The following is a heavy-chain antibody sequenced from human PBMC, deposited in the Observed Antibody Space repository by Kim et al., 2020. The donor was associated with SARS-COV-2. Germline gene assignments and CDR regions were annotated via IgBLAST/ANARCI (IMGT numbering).Heavy chain of an antibody. Sequence: SETLSLTCAVSGGSISSSNWWSWVRQPPGKGLEWIGEIYHSGSTNYNPSLKSRVTISVDKSKNQFSLKLSSVTAADTAVYYCARDHDSSSWHDNFDYWGQGTLVTVSS. CDR2: IYHSGST. J-gene: IGHJ4*02. V-gene: IGHV4-4*02. CDR3: ARDHDSSSWHDNFDY. D-gene: IGHD6-13*01. CDR1: GGSISSSNW.